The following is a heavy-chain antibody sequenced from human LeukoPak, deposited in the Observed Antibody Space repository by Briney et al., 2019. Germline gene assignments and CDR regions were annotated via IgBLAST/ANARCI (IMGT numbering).Heavy chain of an antibody. J-gene: IGHJ3*02. CDR1: GFTLSSYW. CDR3: ARVRRGSYYPHDAFDI. Sequence: GGSLRLSCAASGFTLSSYWMSWVRQAPGKGLEWVANIKQDGSEKYYVDSVKGQFTISRDNAKNSLYLQMNSLRAEDTAVYYCARVRRGSYYPHDAFDIWGQGTMVTVSS. CDR2: IKQDGSEK. V-gene: IGHV3-7*01. D-gene: IGHD1-26*01.